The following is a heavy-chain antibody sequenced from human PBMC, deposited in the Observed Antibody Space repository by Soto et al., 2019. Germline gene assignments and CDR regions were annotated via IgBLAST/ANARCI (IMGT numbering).Heavy chain of an antibody. J-gene: IGHJ4*02. Sequence: SWIRKYQGKRLEWIGEIYHTGSTKYNPSLKSRVAISVDMSKNQFSLTLSSVTPADTAVYYCARGGRGSGLYFIYYFALWGQGTLVPV. D-gene: IGHD6-19*01. CDR2: IYHTGST. V-gene: IGHV4-59*01. CDR3: ARGGRGSGLYFIYYFAL.